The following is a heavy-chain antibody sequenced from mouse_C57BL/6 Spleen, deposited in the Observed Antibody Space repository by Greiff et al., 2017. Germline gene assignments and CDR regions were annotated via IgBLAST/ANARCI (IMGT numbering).Heavy chain of an antibody. CDR3: VRHDGGNWAY. Sequence: EPGGGLVQPKGSLKLSCAASGFSFNTYAMNWVRQAPGKGLEWVARIRSKSNNYATYYADSVKDRFTISRDDSESMLYLQMNNLKTEDTAMYYCVRHDGGNWAYWGQGTLVTVSA. D-gene: IGHD2-1*01. J-gene: IGHJ3*01. V-gene: IGHV10-1*01. CDR1: GFSFNTYA. CDR2: IRSKSNNYAT.